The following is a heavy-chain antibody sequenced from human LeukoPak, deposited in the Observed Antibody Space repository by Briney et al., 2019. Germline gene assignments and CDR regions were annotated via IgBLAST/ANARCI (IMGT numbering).Heavy chain of an antibody. D-gene: IGHD3-22*01. CDR3: ARVHYYDNSGYWFFDY. CDR2: IYTSGST. J-gene: IGHJ4*02. CDR1: GGSISSGSYD. Sequence: SQTLSLTCTVSGGSISSGSYDWTWIRQPAGKGLEWIGRIYTSGSTNYNPSLKSRVTISVDTSKNQLSLKLSSVTAADTAVYYCARVHYYDNSGYWFFDYWGQGTLVTVSS. V-gene: IGHV4-61*02.